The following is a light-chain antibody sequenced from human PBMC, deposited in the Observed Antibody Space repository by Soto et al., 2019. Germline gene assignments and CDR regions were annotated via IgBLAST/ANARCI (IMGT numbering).Light chain of an antibody. V-gene: IGLV2-14*01. CDR3: SSYTSSSPYV. Sequence: SMLTQPASVSVSPGQAITISCTGTSSDVGGYNYVSWYQQHPGKAPKLMIYEVSNRPSGVSNRFSGSKSGNTASLTISGLQAEEEADYYCSSYTSSSPYVFGTGTKVTVL. CDR1: SSDVGGYNY. CDR2: EVS. J-gene: IGLJ1*01.